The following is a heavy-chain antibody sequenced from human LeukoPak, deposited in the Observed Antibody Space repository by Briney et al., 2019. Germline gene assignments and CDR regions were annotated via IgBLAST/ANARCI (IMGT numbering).Heavy chain of an antibody. J-gene: IGHJ1*01. CDR2: ISSSSTYI. V-gene: IGHV3-21*01. CDR3: ARDPPSFQH. Sequence: GGSLRLSCAASGFTFNNFNMNRVRQAPGKGLERVSSISSSSTYIYYADSVKGRFTISRDNPKNSLYLQMNSLRAEDTAVYYCARDPPSFQHWGQGTLVTVSS. CDR1: GFTFNNFN.